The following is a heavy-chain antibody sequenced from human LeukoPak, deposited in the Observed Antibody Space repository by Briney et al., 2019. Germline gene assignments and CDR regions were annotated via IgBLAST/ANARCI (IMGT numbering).Heavy chain of an antibody. CDR3: ARDHEEYFDY. CDR2: IYHSGST. CDR1: GYSISTGYY. Sequence: SETLSLTCTVSGYSISTGYYWGWIRQPPGKGLEWIGSIYHSGSTYYNPSLKSRVTISVDASKNQFSLKLSSVTAADTAVYYCARDHEEYFDYWGQGTLVTVSS. V-gene: IGHV4-38-2*02. J-gene: IGHJ4*02.